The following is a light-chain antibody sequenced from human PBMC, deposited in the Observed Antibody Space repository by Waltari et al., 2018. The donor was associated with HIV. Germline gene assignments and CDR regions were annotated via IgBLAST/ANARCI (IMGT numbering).Light chain of an antibody. J-gene: IGLJ2*01. Sequence: SYDLTQAPSVSVTPGQTAKITCSGDALSRHFVSWYRQKPGQAPMMIIFQDVQSPSGIPARFSASTSGTIATLTISEVQAEDEADYYCQSAHNSHTIFGGGTKLTVL. CDR2: QDV. CDR1: ALSRHF. CDR3: QSAHNSHTI. V-gene: IGLV3-25*03.